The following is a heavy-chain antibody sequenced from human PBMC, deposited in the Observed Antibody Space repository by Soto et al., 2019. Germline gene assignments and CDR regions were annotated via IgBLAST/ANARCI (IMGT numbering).Heavy chain of an antibody. D-gene: IGHD2-15*01. CDR2: ISAYNGNT. CDR1: GYTFTSYG. Sequence: GASVKVSCKASGYTFTSYGISWVRQAPGQGLEWMGWISAYNGNTNYAQKLQGRVTMTTDTSTSTAYMELRSLRSDDTAVYYCARAISPLSDGSCSHWGQGSLVTVSS. J-gene: IGHJ4*02. CDR3: ARAISPLSDGSCSH. V-gene: IGHV1-18*01.